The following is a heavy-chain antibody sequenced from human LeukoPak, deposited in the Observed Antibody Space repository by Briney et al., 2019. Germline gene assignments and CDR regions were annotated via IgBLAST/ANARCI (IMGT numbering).Heavy chain of an antibody. CDR3: ARDGGPMTTVTTDAFDI. Sequence: PSETLSLTCTVSGGSISNYYWSWIRQPPGKGLEWIGYIYYSGSTNYNPSLKSRVTISVDTSKNQFSLKLSSVTAADTAVYYCARDGGPMTTVTTDAFDIWGQGTMVTVSS. CDR2: IYYSGST. D-gene: IGHD4-17*01. V-gene: IGHV4-59*12. J-gene: IGHJ3*02. CDR1: GGSISNYY.